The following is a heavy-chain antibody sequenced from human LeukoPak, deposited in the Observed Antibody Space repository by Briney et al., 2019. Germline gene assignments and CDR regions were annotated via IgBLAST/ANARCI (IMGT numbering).Heavy chain of an antibody. D-gene: IGHD1-14*01. J-gene: IGHJ4*02. V-gene: IGHV1-24*01. Sequence: ASVKVSCKVSGYTLTELSMHWVRQAPGKGLEWMGGFDPEDGETIYAQKFHGRVTMTEDTSTDTAYMEPHSRLSGDTAVYYVSIRTRTNHGGFDYWGQGTLVTVSS. CDR1: GYTLTELS. CDR2: FDPEDGET. CDR3: SIRTRTNHGGFDY.